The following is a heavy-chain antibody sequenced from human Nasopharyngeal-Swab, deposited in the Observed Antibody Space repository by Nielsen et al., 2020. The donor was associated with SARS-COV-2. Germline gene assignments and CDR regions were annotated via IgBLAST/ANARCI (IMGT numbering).Heavy chain of an antibody. J-gene: IGHJ5*02. D-gene: IGHD1-7*01. Sequence: ASVKVSCKASGHTFTSYGISWVRQAPGQGLEWMGWISAYNGNTNYAQKLQGRVTMTTDTSTSTAYMELRSLRSDDTAVYYCAQTGTTVDWFDPWGQGTLVTVSS. V-gene: IGHV1-18*04. CDR1: GHTFTSYG. CDR2: ISAYNGNT. CDR3: AQTGTTVDWFDP.